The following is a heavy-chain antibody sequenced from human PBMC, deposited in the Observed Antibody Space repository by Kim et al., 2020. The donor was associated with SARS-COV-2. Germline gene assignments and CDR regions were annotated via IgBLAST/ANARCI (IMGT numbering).Heavy chain of an antibody. CDR2: INPNSGGT. CDR3: ARGGAQPRDY. Sequence: ASVKVSCKASGYTLTDYYMHWVRQAPGQGLEWMGRINPNSGGTNYAQKFQGRVTLTRDTSISTDYMELSRLTSDDTAVYYCARGGAQPRDYWGQGTLVTVSS. CDR1: GYTLTDYY. V-gene: IGHV1-2*06. D-gene: IGHD3-10*01. J-gene: IGHJ4*02.